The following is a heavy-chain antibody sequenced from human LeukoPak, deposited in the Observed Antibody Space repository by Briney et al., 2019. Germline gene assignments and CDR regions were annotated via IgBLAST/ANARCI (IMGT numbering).Heavy chain of an antibody. CDR3: AGDGRRYYDSSGYYY. V-gene: IGHV1-18*04. CDR2: ISAYNGNT. Sequence: ASVKVSCKASGFTFSKYYLHWVRQAPGQGLEWMGWISAYNGNTNYAQKLQGRVTMTTDTSTSTAYMELRSLRSDDTAVYYCAGDGRRYYDSSGYYYWGQGTLVTVSS. D-gene: IGHD3-22*01. J-gene: IGHJ4*02. CDR1: GFTFSKYY.